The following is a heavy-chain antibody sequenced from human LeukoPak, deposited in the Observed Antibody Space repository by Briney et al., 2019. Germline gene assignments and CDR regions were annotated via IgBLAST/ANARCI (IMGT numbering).Heavy chain of an antibody. V-gene: IGHV3-53*01. D-gene: IGHD1-26*01. CDR1: GHTLNRNY. J-gene: IGHJ6*03. Sequence: GGSLRLSCAASGHTLNRNYMRWARQAPGKGLEWVSVIYSGGSTYYSGSVKGRFTISRDNSKNTLYLQMNSLRAEDTAVYYGAREKARWYSGSYPYYYYYVDVWGKGTTVTVSS. CDR3: AREKARWYSGSYPYYYYYVDV. CDR2: IYSGGST.